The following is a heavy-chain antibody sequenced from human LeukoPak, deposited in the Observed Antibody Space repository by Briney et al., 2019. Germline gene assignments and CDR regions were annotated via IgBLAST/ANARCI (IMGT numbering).Heavy chain of an antibody. D-gene: IGHD2-2*01. CDR2: ISAYNGNT. CDR1: GYAFTSYG. Sequence: ASVKVSCKASGYAFTSYGISWVRQAPGQGLEWMGWISAYNGNTNYAQKLQGRVTMTTDTSTSTACMELRSLRSDDTAVYYCARYIVVVPAAFDYWGQGTLVTVSS. J-gene: IGHJ4*02. V-gene: IGHV1-18*01. CDR3: ARYIVVVPAAFDY.